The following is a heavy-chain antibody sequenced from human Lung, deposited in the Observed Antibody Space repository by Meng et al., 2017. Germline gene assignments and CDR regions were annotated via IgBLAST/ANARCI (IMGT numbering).Heavy chain of an antibody. V-gene: IGHV3-74*01. CDR1: GSSFGNLW. Sequence: LVESGGRLVKPGVYLRLSCEASGSSFGNLWIHWVRQAPGKGLVWVSYITTDGSSTNYADSVKGRFTISRDNAKNTLYLQMNSLRAEDTAVYYCARDVPLPRLTFDIWGRGTLVTVSS. J-gene: IGHJ2*01. CDR2: ITTDGSST. D-gene: IGHD3-16*01. CDR3: ARDVPLPRLTFDI.